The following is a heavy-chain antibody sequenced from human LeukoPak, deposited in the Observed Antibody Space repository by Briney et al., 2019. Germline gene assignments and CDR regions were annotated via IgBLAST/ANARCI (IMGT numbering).Heavy chain of an antibody. Sequence: PSEALSLTCAVYGGSFSDKYWSWIRQPPGKGLEWIGEINHSGGTNYNPSLKSRVIISVDTSKKQFSLKLSSVTAADTAVYYCARGGRTRDRVDYDILTGYSPSDYWGQGTLVTVSS. CDR1: GGSFSDKY. J-gene: IGHJ4*02. CDR2: INHSGGT. V-gene: IGHV4-34*01. D-gene: IGHD3-9*01. CDR3: ARGGRTRDRVDYDILTGYSPSDY.